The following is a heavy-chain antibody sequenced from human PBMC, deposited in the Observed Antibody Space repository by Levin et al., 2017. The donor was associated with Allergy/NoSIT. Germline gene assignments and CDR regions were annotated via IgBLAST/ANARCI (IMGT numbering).Heavy chain of an antibody. CDR2: IYYSGNT. CDR3: ARDRGGPMMGVDAFDI. J-gene: IGHJ3*02. CDR1: GGSISSGGYY. V-gene: IGHV4-31*03. D-gene: IGHD1-26*01. Sequence: SETLSLTCTVSGGSISSGGYYWSWIRQHPGKGLEWIGYIYYSGNTYYNPSLKSRVTISVDTSENKFFLKLNSVTAADTAVYYCARDRGGPMMGVDAFDIWGQGTMVTISS.